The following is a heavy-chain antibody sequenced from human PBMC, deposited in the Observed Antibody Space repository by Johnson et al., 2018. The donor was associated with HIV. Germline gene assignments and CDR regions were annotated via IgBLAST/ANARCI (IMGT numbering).Heavy chain of an antibody. D-gene: IGHD3-22*01. CDR2: IWYDGSNK. CDR1: GFTFNYYG. CDR3: AKGDYYDSRAAFDI. J-gene: IGHJ3*02. Sequence: QVQLVESGGGVVQPGRALRLSCAASGFTFNYYGMHWVRQAPGKGLEWVAVIWYDGSNKYYADSVKGRFTISRDNSKNTLYLQMNRLRVEDTAVYYCAKGDYYDSRAAFDIWGQGTMVTVSS. V-gene: IGHV3-33*06.